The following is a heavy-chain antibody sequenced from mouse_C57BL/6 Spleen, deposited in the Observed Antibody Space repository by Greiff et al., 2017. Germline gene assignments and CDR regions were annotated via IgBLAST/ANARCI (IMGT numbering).Heavy chain of an antibody. CDR1: GYTFTSYW. J-gene: IGHJ2*01. CDR2: INPSNGGT. Sequence: QVQLQQPGTELVKPGASVKLSCKASGYTFTSYWMHWVKQRPGQGLEWIGNINPSNGGTNYDEKFKSKATLTVDKSSSTAYMQLSSLTSEDSAVYYCARENSNYDYFDYWGQGTTLTVSS. V-gene: IGHV1-53*01. D-gene: IGHD2-5*01. CDR3: ARENSNYDYFDY.